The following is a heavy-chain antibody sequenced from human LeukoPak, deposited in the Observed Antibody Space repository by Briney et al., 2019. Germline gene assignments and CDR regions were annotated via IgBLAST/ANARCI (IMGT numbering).Heavy chain of an antibody. Sequence: GGSLSLSCAASGFTFSSYWMSWVRQAPGKGLEGLANIKQDGSEKYYVDSVKGRFTISRDNAKNSLYLQMNSLRAEDTAVYYCARFGYGGYYYYGMDVWGQGTTVTVSS. CDR3: ARFGYGGYYYYGMDV. D-gene: IGHD5-18*01. CDR1: GFTFSSYW. CDR2: IKQDGSEK. J-gene: IGHJ6*02. V-gene: IGHV3-7*01.